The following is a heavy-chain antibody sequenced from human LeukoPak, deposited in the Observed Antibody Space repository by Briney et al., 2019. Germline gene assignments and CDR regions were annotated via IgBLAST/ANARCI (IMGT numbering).Heavy chain of an antibody. V-gene: IGHV4-30-2*01. D-gene: IGHD6-13*01. J-gene: IGHJ6*02. CDR3: ARDRIAAAGNYYYYGMDV. CDR2: IYHSGST. Sequence: SQTLSLTCAVSGGSISSGGYSWSWIRQPPGKGLEWIGYIYHSGSTYYNPSLKSRVTISVDRSKNQFSLKLTSVTAADTAVYYCARDRIAAAGNYYYYGMDVWGQGTTVTVAS. CDR1: GGSISSGGYS.